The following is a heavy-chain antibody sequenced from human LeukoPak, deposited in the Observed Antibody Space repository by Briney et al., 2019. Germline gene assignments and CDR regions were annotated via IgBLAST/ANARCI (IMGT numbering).Heavy chain of an antibody. CDR1: GFTFSSHS. D-gene: IGHD5-24*01. J-gene: IGHJ4*02. Sequence: GGPLRLSCAASGFTFSSHSMGWVREAPGKGLECVATIGLDGAQKDFVDSVKGRFTLSRDNAKNSLFLEMNRLRVEDTAVYYCARWRGLQSEFDCWGQGTLVTVSS. CDR3: ARWRGLQSEFDC. CDR2: IGLDGAQK. V-gene: IGHV3-7*01.